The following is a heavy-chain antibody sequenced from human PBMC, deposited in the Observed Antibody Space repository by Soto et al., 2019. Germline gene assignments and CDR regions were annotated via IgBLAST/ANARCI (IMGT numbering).Heavy chain of an antibody. D-gene: IGHD6-6*01. V-gene: IGHV4-39*01. CDR3: ARQAGRGGIAARLYNWFDP. CDR1: GGSISSSIYY. Sequence: PSETLSLTCTVSGGSISSSIYYWGWIRHPPGKGLEWIGSIYYSGITYYNPSLKSRVTISVDTSKNQFSLKLSSVTAADTAVYYCARQAGRGGIAARLYNWFDPWGQGTLVTVSS. J-gene: IGHJ5*02. CDR2: IYYSGIT.